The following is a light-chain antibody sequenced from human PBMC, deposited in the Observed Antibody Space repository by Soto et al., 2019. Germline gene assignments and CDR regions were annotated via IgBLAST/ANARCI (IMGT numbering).Light chain of an antibody. CDR1: SSDVGGYNY. J-gene: IGLJ2*01. V-gene: IGLV2-14*01. Sequence: QSALTQPASVSGSPGQSITISCTGTSSDVGGYNYVSWYQLHPGKAPKLLIYEGSHRPSGVSNRFSGSKSGNTASLTISGLQAEDEADYYCSSYTSSSTLGVFGGGTKVTVL. CDR3: SSYTSSSTLGV. CDR2: EGS.